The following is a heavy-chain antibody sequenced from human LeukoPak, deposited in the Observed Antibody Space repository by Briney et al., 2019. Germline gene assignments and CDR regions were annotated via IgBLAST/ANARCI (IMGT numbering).Heavy chain of an antibody. CDR2: ISYDGSNK. V-gene: IGHV3-30*04. D-gene: IGHD3-10*01. CDR1: GFTFSSYA. Sequence: GGSLRLSCAASGFTFSSYAMHWVRQAPGKGLEWVAVISYDGSNKYYADSVKGRSTISRDNSKNTLYLQMNSLRAEDTAVYYCAREGMVRGVILDYWGQGTLVTVSS. J-gene: IGHJ4*02. CDR3: AREGMVRGVILDY.